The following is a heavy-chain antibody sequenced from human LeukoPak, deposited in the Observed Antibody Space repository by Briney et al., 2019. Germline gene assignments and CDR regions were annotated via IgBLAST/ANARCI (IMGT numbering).Heavy chain of an antibody. Sequence: PGGSLRLSCAASGFTFSSYEMNWVRQAPGKGLGWVSYISSSGSTIYYADSVKGRFTISRDNEKNSLYLQMNSLRAEDTAVYYCARDASNAFDIWGQGTMVTVSS. CDR3: ARDASNAFDI. V-gene: IGHV3-48*03. CDR2: ISSSGSTI. J-gene: IGHJ3*02. CDR1: GFTFSSYE.